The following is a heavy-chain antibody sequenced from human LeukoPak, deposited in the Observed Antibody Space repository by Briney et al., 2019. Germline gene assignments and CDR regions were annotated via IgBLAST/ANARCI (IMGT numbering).Heavy chain of an antibody. CDR3: ARDAVVGSNWFDP. Sequence: GGSLRLSCAASGFTFSDYYMSWIRQAPGKGLEWDSYISSSGSTIYYADSVKGRFTISTDNAKNSLYLQMNSLRAEDTAVYYCARDAVVGSNWFDPWGQGTLVTVSS. CDR1: GFTFSDYY. D-gene: IGHD3-22*01. CDR2: ISSSGSTI. J-gene: IGHJ5*02. V-gene: IGHV3-11*04.